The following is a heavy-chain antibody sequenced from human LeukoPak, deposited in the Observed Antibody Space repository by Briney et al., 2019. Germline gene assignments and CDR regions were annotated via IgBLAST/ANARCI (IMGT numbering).Heavy chain of an antibody. CDR2: IKRKSDGGTT. CDR3: TAEKFFALDV. Sequence: GGSLRLSCAAPGFPFSVSWMSWVRRAPGKGLEWVGRIKRKSDGGTTEYAAPVKGRFTISRDDSKNMLFLQMNSLKAEDTAVYYCTAEKFFALDVWGKGTTVTVSS. D-gene: IGHD3-3*01. J-gene: IGHJ6*04. V-gene: IGHV3-15*01. CDR1: GFPFSVSW.